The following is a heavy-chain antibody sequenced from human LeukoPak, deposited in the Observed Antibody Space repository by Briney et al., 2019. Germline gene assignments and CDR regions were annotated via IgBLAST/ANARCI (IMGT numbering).Heavy chain of an antibody. CDR2: INPSGGRT. Sequence: ASVKVSCKASGYIFTSYYMHWVRQAPGQGLEWMGIINPSGGRTSYAQKFQGRVTMARDTSTSTVYMELSNLRSEDTAVYYCARPERGYSYGAYYYYGMDVWGQGTTVTVSS. CDR1: GYIFTSYY. V-gene: IGHV1-46*01. CDR3: ARPERGYSYGAYYYYGMDV. D-gene: IGHD5-18*01. J-gene: IGHJ6*02.